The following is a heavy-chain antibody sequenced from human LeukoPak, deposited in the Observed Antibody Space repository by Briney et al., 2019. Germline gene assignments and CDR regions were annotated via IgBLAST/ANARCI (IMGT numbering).Heavy chain of an antibody. CDR2: INCYNGDT. Sequence: GASVRDSCKASGYTFTHHGIAWIRQPPGQGLEWLGWINCYNGDTIYAQKFQGRVTLTTEKSTSNVYMELRSLTSDDTAVYYCARDPSNTSGWYQYFDAWGRGTLVSVSS. V-gene: IGHV1-18*01. D-gene: IGHD6-19*01. CDR3: ARDPSNTSGWYQYFDA. J-gene: IGHJ2*01. CDR1: GYTFTHHG.